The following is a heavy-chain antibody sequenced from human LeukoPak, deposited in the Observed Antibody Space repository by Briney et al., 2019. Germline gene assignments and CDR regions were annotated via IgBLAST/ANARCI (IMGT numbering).Heavy chain of an antibody. CDR3: ASTTRGYSYGNFDY. Sequence: GASVKVSCKASGYTFTSYYMHWVRQAPGQGLEWMGGIIPIFGTANYAQKFQGRVTITADKSTSTAYMELSSLRSEDTAVYYCASTTRGYSYGNFDYWGQGTLVTVSS. D-gene: IGHD5-18*01. CDR1: GYTFTSYY. J-gene: IGHJ4*02. CDR2: IIPIFGTA. V-gene: IGHV1-69*06.